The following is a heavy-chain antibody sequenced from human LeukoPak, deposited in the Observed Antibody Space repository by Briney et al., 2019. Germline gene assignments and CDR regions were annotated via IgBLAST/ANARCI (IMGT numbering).Heavy chain of an antibody. CDR1: GFTFSNHW. CDR2: IDERGRNA. J-gene: IGHJ4*02. D-gene: IGHD2-21*01. CDR3: IRDEALWRLDY. Sequence: GGSLRLSCAASGFTFSNHWMHWVRQVPGKGLVWVSRIDERGRNAMYEDSVKGRFSISRDNAKNTVSLQMNSLRAEDTGVYYCIRDEALWRLDYWGQGTLVTVSS. V-gene: IGHV3-74*03.